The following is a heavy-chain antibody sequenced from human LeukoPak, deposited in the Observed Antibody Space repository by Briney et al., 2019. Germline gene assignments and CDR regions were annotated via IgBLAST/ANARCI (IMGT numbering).Heavy chain of an antibody. D-gene: IGHD5-18*01. CDR2: MNPSSGNT. Sequence: ASVKVSCKASGYTFPSYDIHWVRQASGQGREWMGWMNPSSGNTGYAQKFQGRGTMTRNTSISTAYMELSSLGSEDTAVYYCATSYGPWCYWGQGTLVTVSS. J-gene: IGHJ4*02. CDR1: GYTFPSYD. CDR3: ATSYGPWCY. V-gene: IGHV1-8*01.